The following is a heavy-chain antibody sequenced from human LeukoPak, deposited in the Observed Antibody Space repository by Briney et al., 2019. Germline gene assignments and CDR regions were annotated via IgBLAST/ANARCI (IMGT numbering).Heavy chain of an antibody. CDR1: GYTFTGYY. D-gene: IGHD3-22*01. V-gene: IGHV1-2*02. CDR2: INPNSGGT. CDR3: ARGPRSYYYDSSGYSHPYYFDY. Sequence: GASVKVSCKASGYTFTGYYMHWVRQAPGQGLEWMGWINPNSGGTNYAQKFQGRVTMTRDTSISTAYTELSRLRSDDTAVYYCARGPRSYYYDSSGYSHPYYFDYWGQGTLVTVSS. J-gene: IGHJ4*02.